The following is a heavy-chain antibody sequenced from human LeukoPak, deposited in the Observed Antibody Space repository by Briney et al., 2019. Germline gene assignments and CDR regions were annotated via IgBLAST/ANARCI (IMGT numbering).Heavy chain of an antibody. CDR2: ISGSGGST. J-gene: IGHJ4*02. V-gene: IGHV3-23*01. CDR1: GFTFSSYA. Sequence: GGSLRLSCAASGFTFSSYAMSWVRQAPGKGLEWVSAISGSGGSTYYADSVKGRFTISRDNSKNTLYLQMNSLRAEDTAVYYCAKIRGYSYGYFGFFDYWGQGTLVTVSS. CDR3: AKIRGYSYGYFGFFDY. D-gene: IGHD5-18*01.